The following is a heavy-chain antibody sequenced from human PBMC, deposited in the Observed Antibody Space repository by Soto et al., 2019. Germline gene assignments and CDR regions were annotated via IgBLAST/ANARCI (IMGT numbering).Heavy chain of an antibody. CDR2: IYYSGST. V-gene: IGHV4-39*01. CDR1: GGSISSSSYY. D-gene: IGHD3-22*01. Sequence: SETLSLTCTVSGGSISSSSYYWGWIRQPPGKGLEWIGSIYYSGSTYYNPSLKSRVTISVDTSKNQFSLKLSSVTAADTAVYYCARLTIVVVPYGFDYWGHGTLVTVSS. J-gene: IGHJ4*01. CDR3: ARLTIVVVPYGFDY.